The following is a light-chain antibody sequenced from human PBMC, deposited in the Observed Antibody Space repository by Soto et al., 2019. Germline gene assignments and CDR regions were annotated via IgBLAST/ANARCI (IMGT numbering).Light chain of an antibody. CDR1: SSDVGSYNL. V-gene: IGLV2-23*01. CDR3: CSYAGNNTRV. CDR2: EGS. J-gene: IGLJ2*01. Sequence: QSVLTQPASVSGSPGQSTTISCTGTSSDVGSYNLVSWYQQYPGKAPKLIIYEGSKRPSGVSNRFSGSKSGNTASLTISGLQAEDEADYYCCSYAGNNTRVFGGGTKLTVL.